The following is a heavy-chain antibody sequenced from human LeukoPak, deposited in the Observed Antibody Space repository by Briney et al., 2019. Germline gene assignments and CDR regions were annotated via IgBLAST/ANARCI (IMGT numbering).Heavy chain of an antibody. Sequence: KTSETLSLTCTVSGYSISSGYYWGWIRQPPGKGLEWIGSIYHSGSTYYNPSLKSRVTISVDTSKNQFSLKLSSVTAADTAVYYCARDWVTVTSDYYYYYMDVWGKGTTVTVSS. V-gene: IGHV4-38-2*02. CDR3: ARDWVTVTSDYYYYYMDV. D-gene: IGHD4-11*01. CDR1: GYSISSGYY. J-gene: IGHJ6*03. CDR2: IYHSGST.